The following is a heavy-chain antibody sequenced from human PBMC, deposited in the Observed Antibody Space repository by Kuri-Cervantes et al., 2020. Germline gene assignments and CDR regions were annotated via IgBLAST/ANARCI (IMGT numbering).Heavy chain of an antibody. CDR1: GGTFSSYT. CDR2: IIPILGIA. J-gene: IGHJ6*02. Sequence: SVKVSCKASGGTFSSYTISWVRQAPGQGLEWMGRIIPILGIANYAQKFQGRVTITADKSTSTAYMELSSLRSEDTAVYYCARGGVVRYFDWLPHDIYYYGMDVWGQGTTVTVSS. D-gene: IGHD3-9*01. CDR3: ARGGVVRYFDWLPHDIYYYGMDV. V-gene: IGHV1-69*02.